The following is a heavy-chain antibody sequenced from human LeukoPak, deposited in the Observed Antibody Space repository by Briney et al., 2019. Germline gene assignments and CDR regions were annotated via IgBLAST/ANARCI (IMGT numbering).Heavy chain of an antibody. Sequence: SVKVSCKASGGAFSSYAISWVRQAPGQGLEWMGGIIPIFGTANYAQKFQGRVTITADESTSTAYMELSSLRSEDMAVYYCARAPIYEEVVVAAEYYFDCWGQGTLVTVSS. J-gene: IGHJ4*02. CDR1: GGAFSSYA. D-gene: IGHD2-15*01. CDR2: IIPIFGTA. CDR3: ARAPIYEEVVVAAEYYFDC. V-gene: IGHV1-69*01.